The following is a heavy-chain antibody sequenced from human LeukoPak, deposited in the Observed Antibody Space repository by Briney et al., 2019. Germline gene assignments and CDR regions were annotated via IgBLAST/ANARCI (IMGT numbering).Heavy chain of an antibody. CDR2: ISAYNGDT. CDR3: ARELAFYFDTIGYFYFDY. CDR1: GYTFTNNG. Sequence: GASVKVSFKASGYTFTNNGISWVRQAPGQGLEWMGWISAYNGDTNYAQKFQGRVSMTTDTSTSTAYLEVRSLRSDDTAVYYCARELAFYFDTIGYFYFDYWGQGTLVTVSS. J-gene: IGHJ4*02. D-gene: IGHD3-22*01. V-gene: IGHV1-18*01.